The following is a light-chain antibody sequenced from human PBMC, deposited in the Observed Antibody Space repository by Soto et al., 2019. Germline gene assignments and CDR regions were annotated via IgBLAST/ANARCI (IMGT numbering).Light chain of an antibody. J-gene: IGKJ5*01. CDR2: DAS. CDR1: QSVSSN. V-gene: IGKV3D-15*01. CDR3: QQYGYSPIT. Sequence: EIVMTQSPATLSVSPGERATLSCRASQSVSSNLAWYQQKPGQAPRLLIYDASNRATGIPARFSGSGSGTDFTLTISSLEPEDFAVYYCQQYGYSPITFGQGTRLENK.